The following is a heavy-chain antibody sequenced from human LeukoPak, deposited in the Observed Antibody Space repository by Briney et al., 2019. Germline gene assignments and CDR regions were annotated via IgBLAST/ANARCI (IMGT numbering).Heavy chain of an antibody. D-gene: IGHD2-21*01. CDR1: GFTFNIYE. CDR3: AREIGSSCGYGMDV. V-gene: IGHV3-48*03. Sequence: GGSLRLSCAASGFTFNIYEMNWGRQAPGMGLEWVSYISSRGRTIYYIDSVKGRFTISRDNAKNSVFLQMNSLRAEYTAVYYCAREIGSSCGYGMDVWGQGTTVTVSS. CDR2: ISSRGRTI. J-gene: IGHJ6*02.